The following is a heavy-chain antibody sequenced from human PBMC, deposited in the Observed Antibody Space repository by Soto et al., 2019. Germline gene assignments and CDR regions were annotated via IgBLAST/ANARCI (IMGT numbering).Heavy chain of an antibody. CDR2: INPSGGST. J-gene: IGHJ2*01. Sequence: ASVKVSCKASGYTFTSYYMHWVRQAPGQGLEWMGIINPSGGSTSYAQKFQGRVTMTRDTSTSAVYMELSSLRSEDTAVYYCARDGGGSYSSPFWYFDLWGRGTLVTVSS. CDR1: GYTFTSYY. D-gene: IGHD6-6*01. V-gene: IGHV1-46*01. CDR3: ARDGGGSYSSPFWYFDL.